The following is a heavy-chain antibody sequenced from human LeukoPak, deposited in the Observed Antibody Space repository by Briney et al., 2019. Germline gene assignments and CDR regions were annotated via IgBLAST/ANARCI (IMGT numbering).Heavy chain of an antibody. D-gene: IGHD3-22*01. V-gene: IGHV3-30*04. CDR1: GFTFSSYA. J-gene: IGHJ3*02. CDR2: ISYDGSNK. CDR3: ARDTDYYDSSGDDAFDI. Sequence: PGGSLGLSCAASGFTFSSYAMHWVRQAPGKGLEWVAVISYDGSNKYYADSVKGRFTISRDNSKNTLYLQMNSLRAEDTAVYYCARDTDYYDSSGDDAFDIWGQGTMVTVSS.